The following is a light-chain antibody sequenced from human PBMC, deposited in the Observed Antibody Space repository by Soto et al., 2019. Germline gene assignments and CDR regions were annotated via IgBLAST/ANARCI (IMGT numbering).Light chain of an antibody. CDR3: QQRSSWPLT. CDR2: DAS. CDR1: QSVTSY. J-gene: IGKJ4*01. Sequence: EIVLTQSPATLSLSPGERATLSCRASQSVTSYLAWYQQKPGQAPRLLIYDASNRATGIPARFSGSGSGTDSTLTISSLEPEDFAVYYCQQRSSWPLTFGGGTKVEIK. V-gene: IGKV3-11*01.